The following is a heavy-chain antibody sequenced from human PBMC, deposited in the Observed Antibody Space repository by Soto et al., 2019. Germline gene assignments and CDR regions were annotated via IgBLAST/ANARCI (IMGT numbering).Heavy chain of an antibody. CDR1: GFTFGSYW. D-gene: IGHD2-15*01. CDR2: INGDGRST. CDR3: AKDQNGGKRGSYYYYYYGMDV. Sequence: PGGSLRLSCAASGFTFGSYWMDWVRQAPGKGLVWVSRINGDGRSTTYADSVKGRFTISRDNAANTLYLQMNSLRAEDTAVYYCAKDQNGGKRGSYYYYYYGMDVWGQRTTVTVSS. J-gene: IGHJ6*02. V-gene: IGHV3-74*01.